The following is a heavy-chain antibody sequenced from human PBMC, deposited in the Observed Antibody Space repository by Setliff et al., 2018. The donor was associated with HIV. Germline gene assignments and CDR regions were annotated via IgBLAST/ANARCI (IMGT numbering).Heavy chain of an antibody. D-gene: IGHD3-10*01. J-gene: IGHJ6*03. V-gene: IGHV3-30*02. Sequence: PGGSLRLSCAASGFTFSSYSMNWVRQAPGKGLEWVAVIWYDGGSKYYADSVKGRFIISRDNSKNTLYLQMSSLRAEDTAVYYCAKDLWRYYNSGSFYMDVWGKGTTVTVSS. CDR3: AKDLWRYYNSGSFYMDV. CDR2: IWYDGGSK. CDR1: GFTFSSYS.